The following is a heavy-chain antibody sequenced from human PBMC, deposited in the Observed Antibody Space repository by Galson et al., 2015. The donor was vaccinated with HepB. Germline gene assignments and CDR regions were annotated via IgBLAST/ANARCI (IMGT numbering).Heavy chain of an antibody. D-gene: IGHD1-26*01. CDR3: ASDKVGANGLVFDY. V-gene: IGHV3-48*02. CDR1: GFTFSTYS. CDR2: ISSSTTSI. J-gene: IGHJ4*02. Sequence: SLRLSCAASGFTFSTYSMSWVRQAPGKGLEWVSYISSSTTSIYYADSVKGRFTISRDNAKKSLYLQMNSLRDADTAVYYCASDKVGANGLVFDYWGPGTLVTVSS.